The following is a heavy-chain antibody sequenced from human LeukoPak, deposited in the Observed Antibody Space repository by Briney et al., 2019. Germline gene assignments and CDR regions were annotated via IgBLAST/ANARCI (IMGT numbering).Heavy chain of an antibody. V-gene: IGHV3-9*01. J-gene: IGHJ6*02. CDR3: AKDISGRAVVATAGSYYYYYGMDV. D-gene: IGHD5-12*01. Sequence: GGSLRLSCAASGFTFDDYAMHWVRQVPGKGLEWVSGITWDSDRISYADSEKGRFTISRDNAKNSLYLQMDSLRPDDTAFYYCAKDISGRAVVATAGSYYYYYGMDVWGQGTTVIVSS. CDR2: ITWDSDRI. CDR1: GFTFDDYA.